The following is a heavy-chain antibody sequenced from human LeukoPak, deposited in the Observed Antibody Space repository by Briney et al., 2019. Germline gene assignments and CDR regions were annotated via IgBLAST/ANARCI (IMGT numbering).Heavy chain of an antibody. CDR1: GGTFSSYA. Sequence: GSSVKVSCKASGGTFSSYAISWVRQAPGQGLEWMGGIIPIFGTANYAQKFQGRVTITADKSTSTAYMELSSLRSEDTAVYYCARESVAGLGSLDYWGEGTLVTVSS. D-gene: IGHD6-19*01. V-gene: IGHV1-69*06. CDR3: ARESVAGLGSLDY. J-gene: IGHJ4*02. CDR2: IIPIFGTA.